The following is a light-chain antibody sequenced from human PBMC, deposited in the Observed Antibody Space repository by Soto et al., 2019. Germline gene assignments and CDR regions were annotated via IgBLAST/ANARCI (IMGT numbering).Light chain of an antibody. CDR1: QSVTSNY. J-gene: IGKJ1*01. Sequence: EVVMTQSPVTLSVSPGERATLSCRASQSVTSNYFAWYQQKPGQAPRLLIYGASSRATGIADRFSGSGSGTDFTLTISRLEPEDFAVYYCQQYGSFPWTFGQGTKVDIK. CDR2: GAS. CDR3: QQYGSFPWT. V-gene: IGKV3-20*01.